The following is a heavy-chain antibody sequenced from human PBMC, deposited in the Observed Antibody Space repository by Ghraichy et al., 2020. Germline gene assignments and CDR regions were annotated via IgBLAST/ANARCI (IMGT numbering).Heavy chain of an antibody. CDR1: GFRFDDYA. Sequence: GGSLRLSCAASGFRFDDYAMHWIRQVPGKGLEWISGVNWNGYSLGEADSVRGRFIVTRDNAKNSLNLQMNSLRVEDTAFYYCVKDIGLREWHFDVWGRGTLVTVSS. CDR2: VNWNGYSL. J-gene: IGHJ2*01. V-gene: IGHV3-9*01. CDR3: VKDIGLREWHFDV.